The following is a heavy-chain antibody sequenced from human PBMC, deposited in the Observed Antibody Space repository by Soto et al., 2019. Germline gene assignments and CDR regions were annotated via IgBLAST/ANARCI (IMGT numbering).Heavy chain of an antibody. CDR1: GFTFSSYG. J-gene: IGHJ6*02. CDR3: AKDGGEYSNYDNGMDV. V-gene: IGHV3-30*18. D-gene: IGHD4-4*01. Sequence: PGGSLRLSCAASGFTFSSYGMHWVRQAPGKGLEWVAVISYDGGNKYYADSVKGRFTISRDNSKNTLYLQMNSLRAEDTAVYYFAKDGGEYSNYDNGMDVWGQGTTVTVSS. CDR2: ISYDGGNK.